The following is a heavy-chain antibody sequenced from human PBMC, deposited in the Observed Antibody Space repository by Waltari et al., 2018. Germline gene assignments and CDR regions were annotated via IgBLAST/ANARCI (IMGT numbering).Heavy chain of an antibody. CDR2: IKEDGGEK. J-gene: IGHJ6*02. V-gene: IGHV3-7*01. Sequence: EVQLVESGGGLVQSGASLRLSCAASGFSFRSYWMNWVRQTPGKGLEWVANIKEDGGEKYYVDSVKGRFTISRDNAKNSLYLQMNSLRVEDTAVYFCASVQRRWSMDVWGQGTTVTVSS. D-gene: IGHD6-25*01. CDR3: ASVQRRWSMDV. CDR1: GFSFRSYW.